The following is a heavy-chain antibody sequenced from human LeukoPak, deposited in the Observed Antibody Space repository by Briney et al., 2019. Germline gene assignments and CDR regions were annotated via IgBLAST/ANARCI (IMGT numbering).Heavy chain of an antibody. D-gene: IGHD3-16*02. V-gene: IGHV3-48*03. Sequence: PEGSLRLSCAASGFTFSRFDVNWVRQAPGEGLGWVSYISSSGSTIYYADSVKGRFTISRDNAKNSLYLQMNSLRAEDTAVYYCARGGFVNYVMVLWGQETTVTVSS. J-gene: IGHJ6*02. CDR2: ISSSGSTI. CDR1: GFTFSRFD. CDR3: ARGGFVNYVMVL.